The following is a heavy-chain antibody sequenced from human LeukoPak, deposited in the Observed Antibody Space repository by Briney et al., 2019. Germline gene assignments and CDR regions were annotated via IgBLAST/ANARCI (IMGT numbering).Heavy chain of an antibody. CDR3: ATQIVGALDY. D-gene: IGHD1-26*01. V-gene: IGHV3-9*01. J-gene: IGHJ4*02. CDR1: GFTFDDYA. CDR2: ISWNSGSI. Sequence: GGSLRLSCAASGFTFDDYAMHWVRQAPGKGLEWVSGISWNSGSIGYADSVKGRFTISRDNAKNSLYLQMNSLRAEDTAVYYCATQIVGALDYWGQGTLVTVSS.